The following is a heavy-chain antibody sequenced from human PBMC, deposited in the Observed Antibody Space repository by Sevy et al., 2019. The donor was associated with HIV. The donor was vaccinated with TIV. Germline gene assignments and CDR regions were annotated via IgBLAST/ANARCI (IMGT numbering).Heavy chain of an antibody. V-gene: IGHV3-23*01. Sequence: GGSLRLSCAASGFTFSSYAMSWVRQAPGKGLEWVSAISGSGGSTYYADSVKGRFTISRDNSKNTLYLQMNSLRAEDTAVYYCAKVLYDSSGYYYHDASDIWGQGTMVTVSS. CDR1: GFTFSSYA. CDR3: AKVLYDSSGYYYHDASDI. D-gene: IGHD3-22*01. J-gene: IGHJ3*02. CDR2: ISGSGGST.